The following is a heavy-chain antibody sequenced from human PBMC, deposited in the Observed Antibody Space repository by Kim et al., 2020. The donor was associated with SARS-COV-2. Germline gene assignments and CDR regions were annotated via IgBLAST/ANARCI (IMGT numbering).Heavy chain of an antibody. V-gene: IGHV1-69*06. Sequence: SVKVSCKASGGTFSSYAISWVRQAPGQGLEWMGGIIPIFVTANYTQKFQGRVTITADKSTSTAYMELSSLISEDTAVYYCSRTRDAFYIWGQWTMFTVS. J-gene: IGHJ3*02. CDR2: IIPIFVTA. CDR1: GGTFSSYA. CDR3: SRTRDAFYI.